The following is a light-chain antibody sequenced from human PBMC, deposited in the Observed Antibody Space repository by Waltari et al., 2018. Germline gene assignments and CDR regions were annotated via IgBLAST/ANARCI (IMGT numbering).Light chain of an antibody. Sequence: QSVLTQPPSASGTPGQRVTISCSGSSSNIGSNYVYWYQQLPGTTPKLLIYRNNQRPSGVPDRFSGSNAGTSASLAISGLRSEDEADYYCAAWDDSLSGPVVFGGGTKLTVL. V-gene: IGLV1-47*01. J-gene: IGLJ2*01. CDR3: AAWDDSLSGPVV. CDR2: RNN. CDR1: SSNIGSNY.